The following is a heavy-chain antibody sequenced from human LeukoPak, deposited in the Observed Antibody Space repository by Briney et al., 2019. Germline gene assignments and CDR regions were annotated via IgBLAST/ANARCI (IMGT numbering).Heavy chain of an antibody. CDR3: ASLGGGSTVTTYLNY. Sequence: ASVKVSCKASRGTFSSYAINWVRQAPGQGLEWMGGIIPIFGTSNYAQKFQGRVTITADESTSTAYMELSSLRYEDTAVYYCASLGGGSTVTTYLNYWGQGTLVTVSS. CDR1: RGTFSSYA. J-gene: IGHJ4*02. V-gene: IGHV1-69*13. CDR2: IIPIFGTS. D-gene: IGHD4-17*01.